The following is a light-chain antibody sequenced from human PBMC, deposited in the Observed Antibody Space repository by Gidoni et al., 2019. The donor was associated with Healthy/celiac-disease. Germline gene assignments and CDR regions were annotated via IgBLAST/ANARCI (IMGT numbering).Light chain of an antibody. CDR2: GAS. J-gene: IGKJ4*01. V-gene: IGKV3-20*01. CDR1: QSVSSSY. CDR3: QQYGSSRGFT. Sequence: IVLTQYPGTLSLSPGERATLSCRASQSVSSSYLAWYQQKPGQAPRPLIYGASSRATGIPARFSGSGSGTDVTLTISRLEPEDFAVYYCQQYGSSRGFTFGGGTKVEIK.